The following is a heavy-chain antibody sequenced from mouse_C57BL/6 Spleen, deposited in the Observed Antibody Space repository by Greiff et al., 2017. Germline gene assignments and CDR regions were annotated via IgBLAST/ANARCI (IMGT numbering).Heavy chain of an antibody. CDR3: ARDLDGAMDY. J-gene: IGHJ4*01. CDR1: GYTFTDYY. Sequence: QVTLKESGAELVRPGASVKLSCKASGYTFTDYYINWVKQRPGQGLEWIARIYPGSGNTYYNEKFKGKATLTAEKSSSTAYMQLSSLTSEDSAVYFCARDLDGAMDYWGQGTSVTVSS. V-gene: IGHV1-76*01. CDR2: IYPGSGNT.